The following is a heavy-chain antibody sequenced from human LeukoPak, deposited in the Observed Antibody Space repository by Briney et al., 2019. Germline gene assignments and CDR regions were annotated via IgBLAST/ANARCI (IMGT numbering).Heavy chain of an antibody. J-gene: IGHJ6*02. D-gene: IGHD6-13*01. Sequence: GRSLRLSCAASGFTFSSYGMHCVRQAPGKGLEWVALIWYDGSNKYYADSVKGRFTISRDNSKNTLYLQMHSLRAEDTAVYYCARDFVAAPTVWGQGTTVTVSS. V-gene: IGHV3-33*01. CDR1: GFTFSSYG. CDR3: ARDFVAAPTV. CDR2: IWYDGSNK.